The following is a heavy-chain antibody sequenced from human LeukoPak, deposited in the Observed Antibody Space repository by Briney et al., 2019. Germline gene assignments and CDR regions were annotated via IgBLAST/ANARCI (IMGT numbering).Heavy chain of an antibody. CDR1: GFTFSSYA. CDR3: AKGGRTGTTGEIYYYYGMDV. J-gene: IGHJ6*02. CDR2: ISGSGGST. Sequence: PGGSLRLSCAASGFTFSSYAMSWVRQAPGKGLEWVSVISGSGGSTSYADSVKGRFTISRDNSKNTLYLQMNSLRAEDTAVYYCAKGGRTGTTGEIYYYYGMDVWGQGTTVTVSS. V-gene: IGHV3-23*01. D-gene: IGHD1-7*01.